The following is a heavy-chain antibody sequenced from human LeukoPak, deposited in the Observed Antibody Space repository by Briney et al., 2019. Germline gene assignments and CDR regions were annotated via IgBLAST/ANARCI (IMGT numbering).Heavy chain of an antibody. CDR3: AKDLGVRSLEWLLIY. CDR1: GFTFSSYG. J-gene: IGHJ4*02. D-gene: IGHD3-3*01. V-gene: IGHV3-30*18. CDR2: ISYDGSNK. Sequence: GGSLRLSCAASGFTFSSYGMHWVRQAPGKGLEWVAVISYDGSNKYYADSVTGRFTISRDNSKNTLYLQMNSLRAEDTAVYYCAKDLGVRSLEWLLIYWGQGTLVTVSS.